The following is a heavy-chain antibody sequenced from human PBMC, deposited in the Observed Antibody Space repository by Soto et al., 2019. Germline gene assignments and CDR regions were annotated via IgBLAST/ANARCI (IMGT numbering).Heavy chain of an antibody. CDR3: AQQSSGHDKRWYYYYMDV. J-gene: IGHJ6*03. D-gene: IGHD3-22*01. CDR2: IRSKANSYAT. CDR1: GFTFSGSA. Sequence: EVQLVASGGGLVQPGGSLKLSCAASGFTFSGSAMHWVRQASGKGLEWVGRIRSKANSYATAYAASVKGRFTISRDDSKNTAYLQMNSLKTEDTAVYYCAQQSSGHDKRWYYYYMDVWGKGTTVTVSS. V-gene: IGHV3-73*01.